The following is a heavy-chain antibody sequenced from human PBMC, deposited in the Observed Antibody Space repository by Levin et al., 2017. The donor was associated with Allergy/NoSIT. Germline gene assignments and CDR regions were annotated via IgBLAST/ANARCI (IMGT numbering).Heavy chain of an antibody. D-gene: IGHD6-13*01. CDR3: ARHKAAEGFSNSYSGSDS. CDR2: LYYGGSI. Sequence: GSLRLSCTVSGVSISSSTDYWVWIRQPPGTGLEWIGTLYYGGSIFYNPSLESRVTISVDTSDNRLSLTLTSVTAADTAVYYCARHKAAEGFSNSYSGSDSWGQGTLVTVSS. V-gene: IGHV4-39*01. J-gene: IGHJ4*02. CDR1: GVSISSSTDY.